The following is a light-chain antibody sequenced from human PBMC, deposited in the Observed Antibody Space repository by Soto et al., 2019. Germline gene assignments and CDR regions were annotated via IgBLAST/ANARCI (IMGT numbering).Light chain of an antibody. CDR1: QSVSSY. Sequence: EIGMTQSPATLSVSPGERATLSCRASQSVSSYLACYQQKPGQAPRLLIYGASTRATGIPVRFSGSGSGTDFTLTINSRQYEDFAVYSCQQYKNWPQGTFGQGTKVEIK. CDR2: GAS. V-gene: IGKV3-15*01. J-gene: IGKJ1*01. CDR3: QQYKNWPQGT.